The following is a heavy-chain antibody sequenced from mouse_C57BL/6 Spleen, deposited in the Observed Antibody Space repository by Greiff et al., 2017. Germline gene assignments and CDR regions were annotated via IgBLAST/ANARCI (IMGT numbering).Heavy chain of an antibody. Sequence: VQLVESGPELVKPGASVKISCKASGYAFSSSWMNWVKQRPGKGLEWIGRIYPGDGDTNYNGKFKGKATLTADKSSSTAYMQLSSLTSEDSAVYFCARKGTAMDYWGQGTSVTVSS. CDR2: IYPGDGDT. CDR1: GYAFSSSW. CDR3: ARKGTAMDY. V-gene: IGHV1-82*01. J-gene: IGHJ4*01. D-gene: IGHD2-14*01.